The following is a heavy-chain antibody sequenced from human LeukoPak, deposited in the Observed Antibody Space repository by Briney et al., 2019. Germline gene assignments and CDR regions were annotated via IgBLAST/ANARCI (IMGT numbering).Heavy chain of an antibody. Sequence: GASVKVSCKASGYTFTSYGISWVRQAPGQGLEWMGGISAYNGNTNYAQKLQGRVTMTTDTSTSTAYMELRSLRSDDTAVYYCARDAVKYGDYGEYYFDYWGQGTLVTVSS. D-gene: IGHD4-17*01. CDR1: GYTFTSYG. CDR3: ARDAVKYGDYGEYYFDY. J-gene: IGHJ4*02. V-gene: IGHV1-18*01. CDR2: ISAYNGNT.